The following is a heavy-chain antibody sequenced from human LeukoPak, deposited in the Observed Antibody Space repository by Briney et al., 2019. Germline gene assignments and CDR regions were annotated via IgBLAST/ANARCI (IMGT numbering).Heavy chain of an antibody. CDR1: GGSISSSSYY. V-gene: IGHV4-39*01. Sequence: SETLSLTCTVSGGSISSSSYYWGWIRQPPGKGLEWIGSIYYSGSTYYNPSLKSRVTISVDTSKNQFSLKLSSVTAADTAVYYCAAGYSSSWSPLAEWFDPWGQGTLVTASS. D-gene: IGHD6-13*01. J-gene: IGHJ5*02. CDR3: AAGYSSSWSPLAEWFDP. CDR2: IYYSGST.